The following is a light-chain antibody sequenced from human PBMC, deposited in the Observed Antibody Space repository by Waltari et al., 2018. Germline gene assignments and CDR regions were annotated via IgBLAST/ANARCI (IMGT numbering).Light chain of an antibody. V-gene: IGKV3-15*01. CDR1: QNVYTN. J-gene: IGKJ1*01. CDR2: RAS. CDR3: QQYNNWRTT. Sequence: EVVVTQSPDTLSLSPGETATLSCRASQNVYTNRGWYQQKPGQPPRLLIYRASARDTGVPARFSGSGSGTEFTLTINSLQSEDFAIYYCQQYNNWRTTFGQGTRVEI.